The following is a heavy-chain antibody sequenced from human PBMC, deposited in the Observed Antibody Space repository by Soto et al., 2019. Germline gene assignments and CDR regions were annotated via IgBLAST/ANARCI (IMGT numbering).Heavy chain of an antibody. CDR2: INSDGSST. Sequence: GGSLRLSCAASGFTFSSYWMHWVRQAPGKGLVWVSRINSDGSSTSYADSVKGRFTISRDNAKNTLYLQMNSLRAEDTAVYYCAGDIVVVPAAPSGGWFDPWGQGTLVTVSS. V-gene: IGHV3-74*01. CDR1: GFTFSSYW. D-gene: IGHD2-2*01. CDR3: AGDIVVVPAAPSGGWFDP. J-gene: IGHJ5*02.